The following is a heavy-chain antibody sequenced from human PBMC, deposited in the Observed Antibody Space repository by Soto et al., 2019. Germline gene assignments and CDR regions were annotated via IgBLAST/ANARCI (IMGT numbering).Heavy chain of an antibody. J-gene: IGHJ6*02. D-gene: IGHD2-8*01. CDR1: GYTFTGYY. Sequence: ASVKVSCKASGYTFTGYYMHWVRQAPGQGLEWMGWINPNSGGTNYAQKFQGWVTMTRDTSISTAYMELSRLRSDDTAVYYCARQRAYDYYYGMDVWGQGTTVTVSS. CDR3: ARQRAYDYYYGMDV. V-gene: IGHV1-2*04. CDR2: INPNSGGT.